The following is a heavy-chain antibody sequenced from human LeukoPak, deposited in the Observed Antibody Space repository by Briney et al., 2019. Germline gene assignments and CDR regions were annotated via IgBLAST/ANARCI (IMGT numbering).Heavy chain of an antibody. Sequence: SETLSLTCAVYGGSFSGYYWSWIRQPPGKGLEWIGEINHSGSTNYNPSLKSRVTISVDTSKNQFSLKLSSVTAADTAVYYCARRRCFDPWGQGTLVNVSS. CDR3: ARRRCFDP. V-gene: IGHV4-34*01. J-gene: IGHJ5*02. CDR2: INHSGST. CDR1: GGSFSGYY.